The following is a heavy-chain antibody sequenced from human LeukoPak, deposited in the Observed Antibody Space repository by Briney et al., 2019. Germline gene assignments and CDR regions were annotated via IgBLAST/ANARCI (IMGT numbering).Heavy chain of an antibody. CDR3: ARHVSGIVVVTAPPDEFDY. Sequence: GGSLRLSCAASGFTFSSYEMNWVRQAPGKGLEWVSYISSSGSTIYYADSVKGRFTISRDNAKNSLYLQMNSLRAEDTAVYYCARHVSGIVVVTAPPDEFDYWGQGTLVTVSS. CDR2: ISSSGSTI. V-gene: IGHV3-48*03. D-gene: IGHD2-21*02. CDR1: GFTFSSYE. J-gene: IGHJ4*02.